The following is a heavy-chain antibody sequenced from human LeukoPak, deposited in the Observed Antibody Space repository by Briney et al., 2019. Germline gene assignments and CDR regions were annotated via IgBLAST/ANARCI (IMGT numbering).Heavy chain of an antibody. CDR3: ARRSGSYYYFDY. J-gene: IGHJ4*02. CDR2: IYYSGST. V-gene: IGHV4-39*01. CDR1: GGSISSSSYY. Sequence: SETLTLTCTVSGGSISSSSYYWGWIRQPPGKGLEWIGSIYYSGSTCYNPSLKSRVTISVDTSKNQFSLKLSSVTAADTAVYYCARRSGSYYYFDYWGQGTLVTVSS. D-gene: IGHD1-26*01.